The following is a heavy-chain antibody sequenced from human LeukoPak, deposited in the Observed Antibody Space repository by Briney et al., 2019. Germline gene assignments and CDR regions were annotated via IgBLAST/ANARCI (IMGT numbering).Heavy chain of an antibody. J-gene: IGHJ6*03. CDR1: VGSLSGYY. CDR3: ARDSLYYYYFYMDV. CDR2: INHSGST. V-gene: IGHV4-34*01. Sequence: PSGTLSLTRAVYVGSLSGYYWSWIRQPPGKGLEWIGEINHSGSTNYNPSLKSRATISVDTSKNQFSLKLSSVTAADTAVYYCARDSLYYYYFYMDVWGKGTTVTVSS. D-gene: IGHD2-15*01.